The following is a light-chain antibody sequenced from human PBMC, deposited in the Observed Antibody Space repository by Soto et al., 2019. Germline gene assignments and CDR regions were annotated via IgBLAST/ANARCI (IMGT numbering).Light chain of an antibody. Sequence: EIVLTQSPGTLSLSPGERATLSCRASQSISSNYLAWYQQKPGQAPRLLIYGASSRATGIPDRFSGSGSGTDFTLTISRLEPEDFAVYSCQLYGGSAQFTFGQGTKLELK. J-gene: IGKJ2*01. V-gene: IGKV3-20*01. CDR1: QSISSNY. CDR3: QLYGGSAQFT. CDR2: GAS.